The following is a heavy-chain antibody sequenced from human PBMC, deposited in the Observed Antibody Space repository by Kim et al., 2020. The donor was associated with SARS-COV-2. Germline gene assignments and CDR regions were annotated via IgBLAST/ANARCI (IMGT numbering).Heavy chain of an antibody. CDR1: GFTFSTYW. Sequence: GSLRLSCAASGFTFSTYWMTWVRQAPGKGLEWVANIKEDGSAKYYVDSVKGRFTISRDNAKNSLYLQMNSLRAEDTAIYYCANKRDSWGQGTLVTVSS. J-gene: IGHJ4*02. V-gene: IGHV3-7*01. CDR2: IKEDGSAK. CDR3: ANKRDS.